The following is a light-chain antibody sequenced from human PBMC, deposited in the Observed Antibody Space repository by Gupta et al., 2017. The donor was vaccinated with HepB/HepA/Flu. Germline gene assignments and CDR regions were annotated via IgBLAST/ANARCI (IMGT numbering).Light chain of an antibody. CDR3: CSYAGSSTSL. Sequence: GSPGQSITISCTGTSSDVGSYNLVSWYQQHPGQAPKLMIYEVSKRPSGVSNRFSGSKSGNTASLTISGLQAEDEADYYCCSYAGSSTSLFGGGTKLTVL. CDR2: EVS. J-gene: IGLJ2*01. V-gene: IGLV2-23*02. CDR1: SSDVGSYNL.